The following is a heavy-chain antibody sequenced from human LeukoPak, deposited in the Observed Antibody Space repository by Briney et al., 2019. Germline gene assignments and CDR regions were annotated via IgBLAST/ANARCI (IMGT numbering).Heavy chain of an antibody. CDR1: GYTFTSYG. D-gene: IGHD2-2*01. J-gene: IGHJ6*02. Sequence: AASVKVSCKASGYTFTSYGISWVRQAPGQGLEWMGWISAYNGNTNYEQKLQGRVTMTTDTSTSTAYMELRSLRSDDTAVYYCARDLLVVVPAAMMVGYYYYGMDVWGQGTTVTVSS. V-gene: IGHV1-18*01. CDR3: ARDLLVVVPAAMMVGYYYYGMDV. CDR2: ISAYNGNT.